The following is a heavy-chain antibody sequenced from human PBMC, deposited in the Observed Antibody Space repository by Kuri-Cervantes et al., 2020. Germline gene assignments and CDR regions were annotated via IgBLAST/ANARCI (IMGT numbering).Heavy chain of an antibody. CDR1: GYTFSGYY. CDR3: ASAITRGYSYEDQYYYYGMDV. V-gene: IGHV1-2*02. D-gene: IGHD5-18*01. CDR2: INPNSGGT. J-gene: IGHJ6*02. Sequence: ASVKVSCKASGYTFSGYYMHWVRQAPGQGLEWMGWINPNSGGTNNAQKFHGRVTMTRDTSVSTAYMELSRLRSEDTAVYYCASAITRGYSYEDQYYYYGMDVWGQGNMVTVSS.